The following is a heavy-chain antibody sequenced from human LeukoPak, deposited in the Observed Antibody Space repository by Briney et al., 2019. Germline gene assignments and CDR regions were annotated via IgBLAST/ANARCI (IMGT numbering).Heavy chain of an antibody. D-gene: IGHD3-22*01. Sequence: AGGSLRLSCAASGFTFDDYGMSWVRQAPGKGLEWVSGINWKGGSTGYADSVKGRFTISRDNAKNSLYLQMNSLRAEDTALYYCARDHANPYYYDSNGYPPDYWGQGTLVTVSS. CDR3: ARDHANPYYYDSNGYPPDY. CDR1: GFTFDDYG. V-gene: IGHV3-20*04. CDR2: INWKGGST. J-gene: IGHJ4*02.